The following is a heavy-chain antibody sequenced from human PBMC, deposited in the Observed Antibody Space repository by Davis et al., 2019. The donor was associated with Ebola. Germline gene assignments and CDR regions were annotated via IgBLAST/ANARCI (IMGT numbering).Heavy chain of an antibody. Sequence: ASVKVSCKASGYTFTSYGISWVRQAPGQGLEWMGWISAYNGNTNYAQKLQGRVTMTTDTSTSTAYMELRSLRSDDTAVYYCASLPHPDYGDYVWFDPRGQGTLVTVSS. CDR1: GYTFTSYG. CDR3: ASLPHPDYGDYVWFDP. D-gene: IGHD4-17*01. J-gene: IGHJ5*02. V-gene: IGHV1-18*01. CDR2: ISAYNGNT.